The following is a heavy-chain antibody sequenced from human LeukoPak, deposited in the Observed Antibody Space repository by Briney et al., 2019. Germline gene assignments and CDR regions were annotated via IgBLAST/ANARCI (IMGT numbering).Heavy chain of an antibody. CDR1: GGSISSYY. CDR3: SGXXXSPALFDY. V-gene: IGHV4-59*01. Sequence: SETLSLTCTVSGGSISSYYWSWIRQPPGKGLEWIGYIYYSGSTNYNPSLKSRVTISVDTSKNQFSLKLSSVTAADTAVYYCSGXXXSPALFDYWGXGTLVTVS. J-gene: IGHJ4*02. CDR2: IYYSGST.